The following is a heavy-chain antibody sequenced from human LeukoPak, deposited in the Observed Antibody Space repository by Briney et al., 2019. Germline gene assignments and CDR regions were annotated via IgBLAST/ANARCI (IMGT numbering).Heavy chain of an antibody. J-gene: IGHJ4*02. D-gene: IGHD1-26*01. V-gene: IGHV4-39*01. CDR1: GASISGSGYY. CDR2: IYSSGST. Sequence: SETLSPTCTVSGASISGSGYYWGWIRQPPGKGLEWIGSIYSSGSTYYNASLQSRVTISIETSKNQISLRLNSMTAADTAMYYCAKSGGYGLIDYWGQGTLVTVSS. CDR3: AKSGGYGLIDY.